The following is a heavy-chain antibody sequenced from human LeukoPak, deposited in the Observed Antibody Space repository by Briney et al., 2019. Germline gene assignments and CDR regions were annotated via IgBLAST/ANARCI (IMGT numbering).Heavy chain of an antibody. CDR3: ARGGGAYCSGGSCSPRYSYGMDV. J-gene: IGHJ6*02. V-gene: IGHV3-66*02. CDR1: GFTVSSYC. D-gene: IGHD2-15*01. CDR2: ICGGSST. Sequence: GGSLRLSCAASGFTVSSYCMSWVRQAPGKGLEWVSGICGGSSTNYADSVKGRFTISRDNSKNTLYLQMNSLRAEDTAVYYCARGGGAYCSGGSCSPRYSYGMDVWGQGTTVTVSS.